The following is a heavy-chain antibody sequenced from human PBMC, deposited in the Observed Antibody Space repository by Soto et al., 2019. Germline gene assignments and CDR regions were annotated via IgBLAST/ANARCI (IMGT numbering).Heavy chain of an antibody. Sequence: SETLSLTCAVYGGSFSGYYWSWIRQPPGKGLEWIGYIYYSGSTYYNPSLKSRVTISVDTSKNQFSLKLSSVTAADTAVYYCARGLSSSASLDYWGQGTLVTVSS. V-gene: IGHV4-30-4*01. CDR3: ARGLSSSASLDY. CDR1: GGSFSGYY. D-gene: IGHD6-6*01. J-gene: IGHJ4*02. CDR2: IYYSGST.